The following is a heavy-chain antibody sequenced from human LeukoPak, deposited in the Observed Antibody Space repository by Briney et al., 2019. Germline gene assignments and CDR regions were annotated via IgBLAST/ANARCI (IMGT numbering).Heavy chain of an antibody. Sequence: PGGSLRLSCAASGFTFSNYAMSWVRQAPGKGLEWVSAIRDNGENTYYVASVRGRFTISRDNSKNTLYLQMNSLRAEDTAVYYCARGRIGTYWGQGTLVTVSS. CDR1: GFTFSNYA. D-gene: IGHD1-26*01. CDR2: IRDNGENT. J-gene: IGHJ4*02. V-gene: IGHV3-23*01. CDR3: ARGRIGTY.